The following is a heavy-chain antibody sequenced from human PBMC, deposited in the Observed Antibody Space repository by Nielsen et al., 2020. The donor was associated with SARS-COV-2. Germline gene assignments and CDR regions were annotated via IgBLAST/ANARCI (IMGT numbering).Heavy chain of an antibody. J-gene: IGHJ6*02. Sequence: GGSLRLSCAASGFTFSSYSMNWVRQAPGKGLEWVAVIWYDGSNKYYADSVKGRFTISRDNSKNTLYLQMNSLRSEDTAVYYCARVEVESSSWYGYYYYGMDVWGQGTTVTVSS. V-gene: IGHV3-33*08. CDR1: GFTFSSYS. CDR3: ARVEVESSSWYGYYYYGMDV. CDR2: IWYDGSNK. D-gene: IGHD6-13*01.